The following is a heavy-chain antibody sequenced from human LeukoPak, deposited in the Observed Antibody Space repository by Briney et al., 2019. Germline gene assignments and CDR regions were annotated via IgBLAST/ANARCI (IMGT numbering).Heavy chain of an antibody. CDR3: ARDSDVWGSYRPSGDY. Sequence: GGSLRLSCAASGFTFSSYSMNWVRQAPGKGLEWVSSISSGSSYIYYADSVKGRFTISRDNAKNSLYLQMNSLRAEDTAVYYCARDSDVWGSYRPSGDYWGQGTLVTVSS. D-gene: IGHD3-16*02. CDR1: GFTFSSYS. CDR2: ISSGSSYI. J-gene: IGHJ4*02. V-gene: IGHV3-21*01.